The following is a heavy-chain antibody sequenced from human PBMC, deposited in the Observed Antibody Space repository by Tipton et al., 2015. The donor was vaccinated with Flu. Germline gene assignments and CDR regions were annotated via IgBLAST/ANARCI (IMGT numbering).Heavy chain of an antibody. CDR3: VYYYDS. CDR1: GDCVSSNTAA. CDR2: TYYRSKWTT. Sequence: GLVKPSQTLSLTCTISGDCVSSNTAAWTWIRQSPSRGLEWLGRTYYRSKWTTDYAESLKGRITISTDTSKNQFTLQLNSVSPEDTAVYYCVYYYDSWSQGTLVTVSS. J-gene: IGHJ4*02. V-gene: IGHV6-1*01.